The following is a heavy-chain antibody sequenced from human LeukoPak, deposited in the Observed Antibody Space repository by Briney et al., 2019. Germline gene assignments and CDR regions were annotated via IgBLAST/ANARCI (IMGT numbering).Heavy chain of an antibody. J-gene: IGHJ3*02. V-gene: IGHV1-2*02. CDR1: GYTFTGYY. Sequence: ASVEVSCKASGYTFTGYYMHWVRQAPGQGLEWMGWINPNSGGTNYAQKFQGRVTMTRDTSISTAYMELSRLRSDDTAVYYCARMGHYDSSGYYYVGAFDIWGQGTMVTVSS. CDR2: INPNSGGT. CDR3: ARMGHYDSSGYYYVGAFDI. D-gene: IGHD3-22*01.